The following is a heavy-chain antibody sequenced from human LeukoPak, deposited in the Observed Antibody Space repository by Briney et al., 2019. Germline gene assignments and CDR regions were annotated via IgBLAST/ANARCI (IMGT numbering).Heavy chain of an antibody. CDR1: GFTFRSYA. Sequence: AGGSLRLSCAASGFTFRSYAMHWVRQAPGKGLEWVAVISYDGSNKYYADSVKGRFTISRDNSKNTLYLQMNSLRAEDTAVYYCARELEYYYDSSGYLYYWGQGTLVTVSS. V-gene: IGHV3-30-3*01. CDR2: ISYDGSNK. J-gene: IGHJ4*02. D-gene: IGHD3-22*01. CDR3: ARELEYYYDSSGYLYY.